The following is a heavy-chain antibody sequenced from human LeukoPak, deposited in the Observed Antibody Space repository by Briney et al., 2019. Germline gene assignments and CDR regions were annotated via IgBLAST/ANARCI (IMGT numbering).Heavy chain of an antibody. Sequence: GGSLRLSCAASGFTFSSYGMHWVRQAPGKGLEWVALISYDGSNKYYADSVKGRFTISRDNSKNTLYLLMNSLRAEDTAVYYCAKSMGDFDYWGQGTLVTVSS. CDR3: AKSMGDFDY. V-gene: IGHV3-30*18. CDR2: ISYDGSNK. CDR1: GFTFSSYG. J-gene: IGHJ4*02. D-gene: IGHD3-16*01.